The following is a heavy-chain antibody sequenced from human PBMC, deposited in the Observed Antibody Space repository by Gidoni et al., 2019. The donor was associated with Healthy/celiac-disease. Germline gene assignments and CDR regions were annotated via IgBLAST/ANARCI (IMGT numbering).Heavy chain of an antibody. CDR2: ISYDGSNK. Sequence: QVQLVESGGGVVQPGRCLRLSCAASGFTFSSYAMHLARQAPGKGLEWVAVISYDGSNKNYADSVKGRFTISRDNSKNTLYLQMNSLRAEDTAVYYCARAKLGGKGSTNIPRFYYFDYWGQGTLVTVSS. V-gene: IGHV3-30-3*01. CDR3: ARAKLGGKGSTNIPRFYYFDY. D-gene: IGHD2-15*01. CDR1: GFTFSSYA. J-gene: IGHJ4*02.